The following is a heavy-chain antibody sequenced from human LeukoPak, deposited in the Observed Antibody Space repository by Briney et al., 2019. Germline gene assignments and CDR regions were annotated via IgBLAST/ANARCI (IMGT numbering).Heavy chain of an antibody. V-gene: IGHV1-69*04. D-gene: IGHD2-2*02. CDR2: IIPIFGIA. CDR1: GGTFSSYT. CDR3: AREEEIVVVPAAIWFDP. J-gene: IGHJ5*02. Sequence: GSSVKVSCKASGGTFSSYTISWVRQAPVRGREWMGRIIPIFGIANNAQKFQGRVTITAGKSTSTAHMELSSLRSEDTAVYYCAREEEIVVVPAAIWFDPWGQGTLVTVSS.